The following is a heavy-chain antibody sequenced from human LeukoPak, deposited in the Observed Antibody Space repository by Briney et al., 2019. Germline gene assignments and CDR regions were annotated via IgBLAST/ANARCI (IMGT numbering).Heavy chain of an antibody. CDR2: IIPILGIA. D-gene: IGHD2-2*02. Sequence: SVKVSCKASGGTFSSYTISWVRQAPGQGLEWMGRIIPILGIANYAQKFQGRVTITADKSTSTAYMELSSLRSEDTAVYYCARVRYCNSTRCYTFDYWGQGTLVTVSS. J-gene: IGHJ4*02. CDR1: GGTFSSYT. V-gene: IGHV1-69*02. CDR3: ARVRYCNSTRCYTFDY.